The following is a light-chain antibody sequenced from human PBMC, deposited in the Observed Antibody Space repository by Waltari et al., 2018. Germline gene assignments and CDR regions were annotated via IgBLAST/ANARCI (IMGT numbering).Light chain of an antibody. CDR1: QSVSTS. CDR3: QQYESSPFT. CDR2: KAS. J-gene: IGKJ2*01. V-gene: IGKV1-5*03. Sequence: DIQMTQSPSTVSASVGDTVTIPCRASQSVSTSLAWYQQTPGKVPQLLIYKASRLETGVPSRFSGGGSGTEFSLTISNLQPEDFATYYCQQYESSPFTFGQGTKLEI.